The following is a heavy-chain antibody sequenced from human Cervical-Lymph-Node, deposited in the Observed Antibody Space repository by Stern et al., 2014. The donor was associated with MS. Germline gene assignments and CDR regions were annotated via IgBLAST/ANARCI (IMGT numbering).Heavy chain of an antibody. CDR2: IYYSGST. CDR1: GGSMASSTGGYF. J-gene: IGHJ4*02. D-gene: IGHD2-21*02. V-gene: IGHV4-31*11. CDR3: ARVAYCGGDCSAFDS. Sequence: QLQLQESGPGLVKPSQTLSLICAVSGGSMASSTGGYFWSWIRPPPGKGLEWIGFIYYSGSTYYNPSLKRRTTISVDTSKNQVSLRLTSMTAADTAVYYCARVAYCGGDCSAFDSWGQGTLVTVSS.